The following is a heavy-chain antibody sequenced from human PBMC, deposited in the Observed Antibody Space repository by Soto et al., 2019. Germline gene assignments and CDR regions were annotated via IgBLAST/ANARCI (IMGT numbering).Heavy chain of an antibody. V-gene: IGHV3-23*01. CDR1: GFTFSSYA. Sequence: GGSLRLSCAASGFTFSSYAMSWVRQAPGKGLEWVSSISAGYRNTYYADSVKGRFTISRDNSKNTLYLQMNSLRAEDTAVYFCAKLGGEHSGSGRFDYWGQGTLVTVSS. D-gene: IGHD1-26*01. J-gene: IGHJ4*02. CDR2: ISAGYRNT. CDR3: AKLGGEHSGSGRFDY.